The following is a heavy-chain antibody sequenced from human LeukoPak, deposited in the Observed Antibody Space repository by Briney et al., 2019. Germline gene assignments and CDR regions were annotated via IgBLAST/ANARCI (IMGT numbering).Heavy chain of an antibody. Sequence: PGRSLRLSCAASGFTFSNYAIHWVRQAPGKGLEWVAVISFDGSNKYYADSVKGRFTISRDNSKNTLYLQMNSLRAEDTAVYYCARRPRGARGYYYYYYMDVWGKGTTVTVSS. V-gene: IGHV3-30*14. CDR3: ARRPRGARGYYYYYYMDV. CDR2: ISFDGSNK. J-gene: IGHJ6*03. CDR1: GFTFSNYA. D-gene: IGHD3-10*01.